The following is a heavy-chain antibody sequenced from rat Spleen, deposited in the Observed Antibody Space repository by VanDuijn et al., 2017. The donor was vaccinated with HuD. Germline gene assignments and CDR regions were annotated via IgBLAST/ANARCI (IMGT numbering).Heavy chain of an antibody. CDR3: TRGCYGYNYDY. CDR2: ITDSGGTT. D-gene: IGHD1-9*01. Sequence: EVQLVESGGGLVQPGRSMKLSCAASGFTFSNFDMAWVRQAPTKGLEWVASITDSGGTTYYRDSVKGRFTVSRDNAQTTLYLQMDSLRSEDTATYCCTRGCYGYNYDYWGQGVMVTVSS. V-gene: IGHV5-25*01. J-gene: IGHJ2*01. CDR1: GFTFSNFD.